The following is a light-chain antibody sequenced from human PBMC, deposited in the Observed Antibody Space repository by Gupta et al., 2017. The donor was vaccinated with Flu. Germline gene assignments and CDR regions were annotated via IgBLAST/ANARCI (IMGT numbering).Light chain of an antibody. CDR3: QEDYSHRVT. V-gene: IGKV4-1*01. J-gene: IGKJ4*02. CDR1: KSVLYRSNNKNY. Sequence: TLGERATIKCKSSKSVLYRSNNKNYLAWYQQKPGKTPKLLMYCASTRESGVPDRFSGSGSGTDFTIAISSLQAEDVAGYYCQEDYSHRVTFGGGTKVEIK. CDR2: CAS.